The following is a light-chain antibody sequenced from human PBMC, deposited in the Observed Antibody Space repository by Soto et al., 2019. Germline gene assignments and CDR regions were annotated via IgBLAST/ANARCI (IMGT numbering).Light chain of an antibody. CDR1: QPIGTS. CDR3: LQGYNTLWT. CDR2: SAS. J-gene: IGKJ1*01. Sequence: DIQMTQSPSSLSASVGDSVTVTCRASQPIGTSLHWYQQRAGKAPKVLISSASRLQSGVSSRFSGSGSGTHFTLTISSLRPDDSATYYCLQGYNTLWTFGQGTKVEIK. V-gene: IGKV1-39*01.